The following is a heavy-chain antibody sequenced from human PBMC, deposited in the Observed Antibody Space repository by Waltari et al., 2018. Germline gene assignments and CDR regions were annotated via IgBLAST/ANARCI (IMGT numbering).Heavy chain of an antibody. CDR2: IKNDGSGP. CDR3: VRAYYDGRLDY. Sequence: EVQLVESGGGLVQPGGCLRLPCAASGFTFNNFWMNWVRQDAGKGLMWVSRIKNDGSGPIYAESVKGRFTISRDNAKNTLYLQMNSLRPEDTAVYYCVRAYYDGRLDYWGQGTLVTASS. D-gene: IGHD3-22*01. CDR1: GFTFNNFW. V-gene: IGHV3-74*01. J-gene: IGHJ4*01.